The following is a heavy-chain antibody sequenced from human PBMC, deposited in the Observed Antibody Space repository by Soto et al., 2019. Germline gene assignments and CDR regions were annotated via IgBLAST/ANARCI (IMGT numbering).Heavy chain of an antibody. CDR1: GFTFSSYA. D-gene: IGHD6-19*01. J-gene: IGHJ5*02. CDR3: AKDTSGWYHNWFDP. Sequence: GGSLRLSCAASGFTFSSYAMSWVRQAPGKGLEWVSAISGSGGSTYYADSVKGRFTISRDNSKNTLYLKMNSLRAEDTAVYYCAKDTSGWYHNWFDPWGQGTLVTVSS. V-gene: IGHV3-23*01. CDR2: ISGSGGST.